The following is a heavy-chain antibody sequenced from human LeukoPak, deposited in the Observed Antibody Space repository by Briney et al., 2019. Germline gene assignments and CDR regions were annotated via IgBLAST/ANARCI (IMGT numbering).Heavy chain of an antibody. CDR3: AKDMKVAAGPFEY. CDR1: GFTFSSYA. J-gene: IGHJ4*02. V-gene: IGHV3-23*01. D-gene: IGHD6-13*01. Sequence: GGSLRLSCAASGFTFSSYAMSWVRQAPGKGLEWVSAISGSGGTTYYADSVKGRFTLSRDRSKNTLYLQMNSLRAEDTAVYYCAKDMKVAAGPFEYWGQGTLVTVSS. CDR2: ISGSGGTT.